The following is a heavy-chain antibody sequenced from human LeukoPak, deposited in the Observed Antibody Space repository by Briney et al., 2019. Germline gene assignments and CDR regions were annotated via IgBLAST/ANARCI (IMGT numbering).Heavy chain of an antibody. J-gene: IGHJ4*02. CDR1: GNYW. V-gene: IGHV3-30-3*01. CDR3: ARGSYGDLK. CDR2: ISDDGNGD. Sequence: GGSLRLSCAASGNYWMHWVRQAPGKGLEWVAVISDDGNGDYYADSVKGRFTISRDDPKNTLYLQMNSLRVEDTAMYYCARGSYGDLKWGQGTLVTVSS. D-gene: IGHD4-17*01.